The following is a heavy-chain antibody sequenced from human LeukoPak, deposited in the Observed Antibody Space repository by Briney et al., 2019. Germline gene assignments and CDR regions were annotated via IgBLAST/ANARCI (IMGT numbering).Heavy chain of an antibody. CDR2: IYHSGST. Sequence: PSETLSLTCTVSGGSISSSSYYWGWIRQPPGEGLEWIGSIYHSGSTYYNPSLKSRVIISLDTSKNQFSLRLSSVTAADTAVYYCARESAIFGVAGHWFDPWGQGTLVTVSS. D-gene: IGHD3-3*01. CDR1: GGSISSSSYY. J-gene: IGHJ5*02. V-gene: IGHV4-39*07. CDR3: ARESAIFGVAGHWFDP.